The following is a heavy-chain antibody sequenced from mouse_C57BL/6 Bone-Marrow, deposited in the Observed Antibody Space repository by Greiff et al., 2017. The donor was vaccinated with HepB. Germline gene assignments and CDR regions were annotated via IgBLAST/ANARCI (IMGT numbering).Heavy chain of an antibody. CDR1: GYTFTSYG. Sequence: VQLQESGAELARPGASVKLSCEASGYTFTSYGISWVKQRTGQGLEWIGEIYPRSGNNYYNEKFKGKATLTSDKSSSTAYMELRSLTSEDSAVYFCAREGEYYGSYWYFDVWGTGTTVTVSS. CDR3: AREGEYYGSYWYFDV. V-gene: IGHV1-81*01. D-gene: IGHD1-1*01. CDR2: IYPRSGNN. J-gene: IGHJ1*03.